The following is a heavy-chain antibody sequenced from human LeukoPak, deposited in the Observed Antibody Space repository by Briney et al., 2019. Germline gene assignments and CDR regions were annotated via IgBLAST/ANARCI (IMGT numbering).Heavy chain of an antibody. Sequence: PSETLSLTCTVAGGSISSGSYDWSWIRQPAGKGLEWIGRIYTSGSTNYNPSLKSRVTISVDTSKNQFSLKLSSVTAADTAVYYCGGGSYDYFDYWGQGTLVTVSS. CDR3: GGGSYDYFDY. CDR2: IYTSGST. V-gene: IGHV4-61*02. D-gene: IGHD1-26*01. CDR1: GGSISSGSYD. J-gene: IGHJ4*02.